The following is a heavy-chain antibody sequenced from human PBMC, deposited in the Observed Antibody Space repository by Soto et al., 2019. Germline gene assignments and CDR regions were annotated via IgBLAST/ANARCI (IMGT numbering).Heavy chain of an antibody. D-gene: IGHD3-3*01. J-gene: IGHJ3*02. CDR3: ARPLLDFWSDYYTADAFDI. Sequence: QVQLVQSGAEVKKPGASVKVSCKASGYSFTTYAVHWVRQAPGQRLEWMGWTNAGNGDTKYSQKFQGRVTITRDTSASIAYMELSSLRSEDTAIYYCARPLLDFWSDYYTADAFDIWGQGTMVTVSS. CDR1: GYSFTTYA. CDR2: TNAGNGDT. V-gene: IGHV1-3*01.